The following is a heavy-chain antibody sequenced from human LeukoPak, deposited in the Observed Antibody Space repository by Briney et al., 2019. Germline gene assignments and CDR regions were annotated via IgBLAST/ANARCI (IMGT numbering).Heavy chain of an antibody. V-gene: IGHV3-9*01. CDR3: AKGAYGPFDY. Sequence: PGGSLRLSCAASGFTFDDYAMPWVRQASGKGLEWVSGISWNSGSIGYADSVKGRFTISRDNAKNSLYLQMNSLRAEDTALYYCAKGAYGPFDYWGQGTLVTVSS. D-gene: IGHD2-21*01. J-gene: IGHJ4*02. CDR2: ISWNSGSI. CDR1: GFTFDDYA.